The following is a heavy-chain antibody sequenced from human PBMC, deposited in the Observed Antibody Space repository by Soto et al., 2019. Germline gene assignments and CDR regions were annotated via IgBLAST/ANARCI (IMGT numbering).Heavy chain of an antibody. D-gene: IGHD6-13*01. CDR3: ARRAASGRHFDH. V-gene: IGHV3-11*01. J-gene: IGHJ4*02. CDR2: ISSSGNSM. CDR1: GFTFSDHY. Sequence: QVQLVESGGGLVMTGESLRLSCADSGFTFSDHYMSWIRQAPGKGLEWVSYISSSGNSMYYADSVKGRFTVSRDNAENSLYLQMNSLRAEDTAVYYCARRAASGRHFDHWGQGTLVSVSS.